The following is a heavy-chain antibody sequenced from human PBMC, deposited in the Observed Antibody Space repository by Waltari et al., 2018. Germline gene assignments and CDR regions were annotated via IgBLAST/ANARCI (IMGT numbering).Heavy chain of an antibody. CDR2: INPKNGDT. J-gene: IGHJ4*02. CDR1: GYTFPGYA. V-gene: IGHV1-2*06. Sequence: LVQSGAEVKKPRASVNVSCQASGYTFPGYAILWVRQAPGQGLEWMGRINPKNGDTHYAQNFQGRVALTTDTSTNTAFMELQRLRSDDTAVYYCLRDSSGSHFDYWGQGTLVTVSS. D-gene: IGHD3-22*01. CDR3: LRDSSGSHFDY.